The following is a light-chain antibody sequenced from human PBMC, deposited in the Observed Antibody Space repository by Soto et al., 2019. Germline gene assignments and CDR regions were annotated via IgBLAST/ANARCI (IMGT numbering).Light chain of an antibody. Sequence: QSALTQPASVSGSPGQSITISCTGTSSDVGAYNYVSWYQQHPGKAPKLMIYDVNNRPSGVSNRFSGSNSGNTASLTISGRQADDEADYYCCSYTTSSTRVFGGGTKLTVL. CDR3: CSYTTSSTRV. CDR2: DVN. V-gene: IGLV2-14*03. J-gene: IGLJ2*01. CDR1: SSDVGAYNY.